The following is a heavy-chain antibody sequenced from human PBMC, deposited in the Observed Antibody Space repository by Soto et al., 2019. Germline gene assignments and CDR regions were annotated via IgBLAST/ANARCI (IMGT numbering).Heavy chain of an antibody. V-gene: IGHV1-69*13. D-gene: IGHD3-10*01. J-gene: IGHJ3*02. Sequence: SVKVSCKASGGTFSSYAISWVRQAPGQGLEWMGGIIPIFGTANYAQKFQGRVTITADESTSTAYMELSSLRSEDTAVYYCARDGRRFGESDDAFDIWGQGTMVTVSS. CDR3: ARDGRRFGESDDAFDI. CDR2: IIPIFGTA. CDR1: GGTFSSYA.